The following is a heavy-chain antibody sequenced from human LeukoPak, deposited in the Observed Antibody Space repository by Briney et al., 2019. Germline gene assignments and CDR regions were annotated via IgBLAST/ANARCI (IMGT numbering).Heavy chain of an antibody. CDR3: VRGSGGPEY. CDR1: GFTFSSYW. V-gene: IGHV3-74*01. Sequence: GGSLRLSCAASGFTFSSYWIHWVRQAPGKGLVWVSRTNNDGSDTVYADSVKGRFTVSRDNAKNTLYLQMNSLRAEDTAVYYCVRGSGGPEYWGQGTLVTVSP. CDR2: TNNDGSDT. D-gene: IGHD1-26*01. J-gene: IGHJ4*02.